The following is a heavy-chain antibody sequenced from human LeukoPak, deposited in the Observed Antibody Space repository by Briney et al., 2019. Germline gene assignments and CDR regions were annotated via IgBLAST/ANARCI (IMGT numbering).Heavy chain of an antibody. Sequence: ASVKVSCKASGYTFTSYYMRWVRQAPGQGLEWMGIINPSGGSTNYAQKFQGRVTMNRDMSTSTVYMELSSLRSEDTAVYYCARDLLIGSGYSNWGQGTLVTVSS. V-gene: IGHV1-46*01. CDR2: INPSGGST. CDR3: ARDLLIGSGYSN. D-gene: IGHD3-22*01. CDR1: GYTFTSYY. J-gene: IGHJ4*02.